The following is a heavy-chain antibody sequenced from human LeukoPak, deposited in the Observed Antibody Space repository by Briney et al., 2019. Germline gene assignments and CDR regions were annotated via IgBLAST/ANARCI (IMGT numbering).Heavy chain of an antibody. CDR1: GFIFSSYS. CDR2: ISSSSSYM. V-gene: IGHV3-21*01. CDR3: AKDPYSSSWYGGGFDY. J-gene: IGHJ4*02. Sequence: PGGSLRPSCAASGFIFSSYSMNWVRQAPGKGLEWVSSISSSSSYMYYADSVKGRFTISRDNSKNTLYLQMNSLRAEDTAVYYCAKDPYSSSWYGGGFDYWGQGTLVTVSS. D-gene: IGHD6-13*01.